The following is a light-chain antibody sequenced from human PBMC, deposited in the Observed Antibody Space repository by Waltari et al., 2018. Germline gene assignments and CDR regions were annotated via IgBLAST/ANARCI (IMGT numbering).Light chain of an antibody. J-gene: IGLJ2*01. CDR3: LVWHSTIDHQGV. V-gene: IGLV3-21*04. CDR1: NIGSKS. Sequence: SYVVTQSPSVSVAPGETARITCGGDNIGSKSVHWYQQRPGQAPVLVIFYDSDGPSGLPERFSGSNSGNTATLTISWVEAEEEADYYCLVWHSTIDHQGVFGGGTKLTVL. CDR2: YDS.